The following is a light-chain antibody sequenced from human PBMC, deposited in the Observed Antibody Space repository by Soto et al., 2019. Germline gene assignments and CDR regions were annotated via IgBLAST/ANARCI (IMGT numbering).Light chain of an antibody. Sequence: EIVLTQSPGTLSLSPGERATLSCRASQSVRSSYLAWYQQKPGQAPRLLIYGASSRATGIPDRFSGTGSGTDFTLTIGRLEPEDFAVYYCQQYGGSPYTFGQGTKLEIK. CDR2: GAS. CDR3: QQYGGSPYT. V-gene: IGKV3-20*01. J-gene: IGKJ2*01. CDR1: QSVRSSY.